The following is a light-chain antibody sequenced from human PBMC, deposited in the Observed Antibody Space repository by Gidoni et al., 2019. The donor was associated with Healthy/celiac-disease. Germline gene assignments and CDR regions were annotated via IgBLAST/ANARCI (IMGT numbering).Light chain of an antibody. CDR2: PAS. CDR1: QSISSY. CDR3: QPSYSSLCT. J-gene: IGKJ2*01. V-gene: IGKV1-39*01. Sequence: IKITQSPSSLSASVRDRVTITCRASQSISSYLNWYQHTPGKAPNLLIYPASSLQSGVPARFCGSGSGTDFTLTISRLQPEDCAIYYCQPSYSSLCTFGQWTKLEIK.